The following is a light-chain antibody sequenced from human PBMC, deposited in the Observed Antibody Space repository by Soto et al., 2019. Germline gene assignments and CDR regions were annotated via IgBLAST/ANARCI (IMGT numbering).Light chain of an antibody. CDR3: QQYVTSPWA. Sequence: EIVLTQSPGTLSLSPGERATLSCRASQRVSSSFLAWYQQKPGQAPRLLIYGASNRATGIPDRFSGSVSGTDFTLTISRLEPEDFAVYYCQQYVTSPWAFGQGTKVAIE. CDR1: QRVSSSF. V-gene: IGKV3-20*01. CDR2: GAS. J-gene: IGKJ1*01.